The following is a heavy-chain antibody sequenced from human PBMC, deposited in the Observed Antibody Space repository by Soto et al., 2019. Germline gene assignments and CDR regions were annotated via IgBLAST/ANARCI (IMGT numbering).Heavy chain of an antibody. Sequence: SQTLSLTCAISGDSVSSNSAAWNWIRQSPSRGLEWLGRTYYRSKWYNDYAVSVKSRITINPDTSKNQFYLQLNSVTPEDTAVYYCARDVNLRSDYYYYYMDVWGKGTTVTVSS. V-gene: IGHV6-1*01. CDR1: GDSVSSNSAA. D-gene: IGHD3-3*01. J-gene: IGHJ6*03. CDR3: ARDVNLRSDYYYYYMDV. CDR2: TYYRSKWYN.